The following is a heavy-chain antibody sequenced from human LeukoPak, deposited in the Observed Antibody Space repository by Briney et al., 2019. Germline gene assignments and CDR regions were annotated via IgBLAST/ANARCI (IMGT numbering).Heavy chain of an antibody. V-gene: IGHV3-23*01. CDR2: ISGSGGST. Sequence: PGGSLRLSCAASGLTFSSYAMSWVRQAAGKGLGWVSAISGSGGSTYYADSVKGRFTISRDNSKNTLYLQMNSLRAEDTAVYDCAKDLYGDVSNWFDPWGQGTLVTVSS. J-gene: IGHJ5*02. D-gene: IGHD4-17*01. CDR3: AKDLYGDVSNWFDP. CDR1: GLTFSSYA.